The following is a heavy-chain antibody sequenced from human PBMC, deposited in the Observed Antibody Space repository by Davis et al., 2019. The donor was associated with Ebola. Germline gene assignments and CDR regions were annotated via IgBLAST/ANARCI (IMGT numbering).Heavy chain of an antibody. CDR3: AKMSAGTYY. Sequence: GESLKISCAASGFIFSSYTMNWVRQAPGKGLEWVSAISGSGGSTYYADSVKGRFTISRDNSKNTLYLQMNSLRAEDTAVYYCAKMSAGTYYWGQGTLVTVSS. J-gene: IGHJ4*02. D-gene: IGHD1-7*01. CDR2: ISGSGGST. CDR1: GFIFSSYT. V-gene: IGHV3-23*01.